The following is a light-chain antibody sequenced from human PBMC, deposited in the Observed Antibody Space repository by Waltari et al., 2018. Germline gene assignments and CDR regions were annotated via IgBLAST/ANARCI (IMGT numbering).Light chain of an antibody. J-gene: IGKJ4*01. CDR3: QQANGFPLT. V-gene: IGKV1D-12*01. CDR1: QGLTRW. CDR2: GVS. Sequence: DIQMTQSPSSVSASVGDRVTITCRASQGLTRWLAWYQQKPGTAPKLLIYGVSTLQSGVPSRFSGSGSGSHFTHTIDSLLPEDYATYYCQQANGFPLTFGGGTKVEIK.